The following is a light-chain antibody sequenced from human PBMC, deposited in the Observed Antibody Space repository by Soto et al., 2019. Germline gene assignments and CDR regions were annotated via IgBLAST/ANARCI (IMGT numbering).Light chain of an antibody. J-gene: IGKJ1*01. CDR3: QQYNSYPWT. CDR2: DAS. V-gene: IGKV1-5*01. CDR1: QNINKR. Sequence: DIQMTQSPSTLSASVGDRVTITCRASQNINKRLAWYQQKPGKAPNLLIYDASTLDSGVPARFSGGYSGTEFTLTISSLQPEDFATFYCQQYNSYPWTFGQGTKVEMK.